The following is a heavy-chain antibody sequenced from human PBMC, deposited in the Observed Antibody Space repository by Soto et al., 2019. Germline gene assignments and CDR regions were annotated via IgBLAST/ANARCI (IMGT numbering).Heavy chain of an antibody. J-gene: IGHJ4*02. CDR3: AKDWARGFRYYFDS. V-gene: IGHV3-23*01. D-gene: IGHD3-10*01. Sequence: PGGSLRLSCVGSGFTFDDYSMSWVRQAPGKGLEWVSCIGASGTITYYAEAVKGRFRISRDNSKNTLYLEMNGLRADDTATYYCAKDWARGFRYYFDSWGQGSLVTVSS. CDR2: IGASGTIT. CDR1: GFTFDDYS.